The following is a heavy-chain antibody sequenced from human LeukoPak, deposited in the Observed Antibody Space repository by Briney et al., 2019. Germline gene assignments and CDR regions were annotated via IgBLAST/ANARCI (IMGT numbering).Heavy chain of an antibody. CDR3: ARGSYDSSGTYYMDV. D-gene: IGHD3-22*01. CDR1: GYTFISSA. V-gene: IGHV1-8*01. Sequence: ASVKVSCKASGYTFISSAINWVRQATGQGLEWMGWINPNSGNTGYAQKFQGRVTMTRNNSRDTAYMEVSSLRSEDTAVYYCARGSYDSSGTYYMDVWGKGATVTVSS. J-gene: IGHJ6*03. CDR2: INPNSGNT.